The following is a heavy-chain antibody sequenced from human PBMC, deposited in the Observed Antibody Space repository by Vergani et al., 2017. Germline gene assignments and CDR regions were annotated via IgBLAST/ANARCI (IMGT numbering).Heavy chain of an antibody. J-gene: IGHJ4*01. CDR2: IKQDGSEK. Sequence: EVQLVESGGGLVQPGGSLRLFCAGSGFTFYSYWMSWVRQAPGKGLEWVANIKQDGSEKYYVDSVKGRFTISRDNSKNSLYLQMNSLRVEDTAVYYCAREGPDIDILTGYTYWGQEPWSPSPQ. CDR1: GFTFYSYW. CDR3: AREGPDIDILTGYTY. D-gene: IGHD3-9*01. V-gene: IGHV3-7*01.